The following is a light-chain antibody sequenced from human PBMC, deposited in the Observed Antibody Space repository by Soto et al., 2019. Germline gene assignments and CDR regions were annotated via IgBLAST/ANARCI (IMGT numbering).Light chain of an antibody. V-gene: IGLV2-14*01. CDR3: CAYTTVNTYV. CDR2: EVS. CDR1: SSDVGAHNF. Sequence: QSVLTQPASVSGSPGQSVTISCTGSSSDVGAHNFVSWFQQHPGEAPKLIIFEVSNRPSGASDRFSGSKSGNTASLAISGLQAEDEADYFCCAYTTVNTYVFGTGTKVTVL. J-gene: IGLJ1*01.